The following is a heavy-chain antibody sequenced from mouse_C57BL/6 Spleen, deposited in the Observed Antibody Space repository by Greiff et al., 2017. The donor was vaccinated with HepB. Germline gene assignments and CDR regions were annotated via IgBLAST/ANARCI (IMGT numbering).Heavy chain of an antibody. CDR2: IRLKSDNYAT. J-gene: IGHJ4*01. Sequence: EVKLEESGGGLVQPGGSMKLSCVASGFTFSNYWMNWVRQSPEKGLEWVAQIRLKSDNYATHYAESVKGRFTISRDDSKSSVYLQMNNLRAEDTGIYYCTALVLRLYAMDYWGQGTSVTVSS. CDR1: GFTFSNYW. CDR3: TALVLRLYAMDY. V-gene: IGHV6-3*01. D-gene: IGHD1-1*01.